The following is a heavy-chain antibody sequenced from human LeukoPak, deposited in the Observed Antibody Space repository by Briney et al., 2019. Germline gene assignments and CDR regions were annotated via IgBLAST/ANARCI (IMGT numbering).Heavy chain of an antibody. CDR3: TSRVQGPIGFDY. CDR2: IRSKANSYAT. Sequence: QPGGSLRLSCAASGFTFSGPAMHWVRQASGKGLEWVGRIRSKANSYATAYAASVKGRFTISRDDSKNTAYLQMNSLKTEDTAVYYCTSRVQGPIGFDYWGQGTLVTVSS. V-gene: IGHV3-73*01. J-gene: IGHJ4*02. D-gene: IGHD1-1*01. CDR1: GFTFSGPA.